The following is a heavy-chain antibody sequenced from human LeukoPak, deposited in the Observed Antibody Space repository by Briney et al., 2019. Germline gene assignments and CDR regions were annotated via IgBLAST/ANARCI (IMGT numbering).Heavy chain of an antibody. V-gene: IGHV4-31*03. J-gene: IGHJ3*02. D-gene: IGHD6-6*01. CDR1: GGSISSGGYY. CDR3: ARAPMGYSSSSDAFDI. CDR2: IYYSGST. Sequence: SETLSLTCTVSGGSISSGGYYWSWIRQHPGKGLKWIGYIYYSGSTYYNPSLKSRVTISVDTSKNQFSLKLSSVTAADTAVYYCARAPMGYSSSSDAFDIWGQGTMVTVSS.